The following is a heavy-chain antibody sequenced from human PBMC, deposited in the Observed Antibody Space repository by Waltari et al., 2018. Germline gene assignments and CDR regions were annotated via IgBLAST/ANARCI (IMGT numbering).Heavy chain of an antibody. D-gene: IGHD4-17*01. CDR2: ISSNGGST. J-gene: IGHJ2*01. CDR1: GFTFSSYA. CDR3: ARANYGDYEFKNWYFDL. Sequence: EVQLVESGGGLVQPGGSLRLSCAASGFTFSSYAMHWVRQAPGKGLEYVSAISSNGGSTYYADSVKGRFTISRDNSKNTLYLQMGSLRAEDMAVYYCARANYGDYEFKNWYFDLWGRGTLVTVSS. V-gene: IGHV3-64*07.